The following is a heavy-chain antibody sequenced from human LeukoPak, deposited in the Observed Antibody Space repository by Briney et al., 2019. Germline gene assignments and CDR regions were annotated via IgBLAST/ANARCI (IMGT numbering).Heavy chain of an antibody. CDR2: ISSSSSYI. CDR1: GFTFSSYS. D-gene: IGHD3-16*02. Sequence: GGSLRPSCAASGFTFSSYSMNWVRQAPGKGLEWVSSISSSSSYIYYADSVKGRFTISRDNAKNSLYLQMNSLRAEDTAVYYCARDATYYDYVWGSYRPGIFDYWGQGTLVTVSS. V-gene: IGHV3-21*01. J-gene: IGHJ4*02. CDR3: ARDATYYDYVWGSYRPGIFDY.